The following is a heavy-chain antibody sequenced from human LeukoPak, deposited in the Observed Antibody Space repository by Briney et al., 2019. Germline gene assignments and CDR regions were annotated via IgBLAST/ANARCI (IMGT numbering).Heavy chain of an antibody. CDR2: IYHSGST. CDR3: ASQRVVSYYYYMDV. CDR1: GGSISSSNW. V-gene: IGHV4-4*02. J-gene: IGHJ6*03. Sequence: SSETLSLTCAVSGGSISSSNWWSWVRQPPGKGLEWIGEIYHSGSTNYNPSLKSRVTISVDKSKNQFSLKLSSVTAADTAVYYCASQRVVSYYYYMDVWGKGTTVTISS. D-gene: IGHD2-15*01.